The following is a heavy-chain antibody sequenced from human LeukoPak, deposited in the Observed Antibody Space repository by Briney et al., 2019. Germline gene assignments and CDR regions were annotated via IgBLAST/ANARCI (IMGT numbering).Heavy chain of an antibody. CDR3: ARGDNDKRLFRDY. D-gene: IGHD3-22*01. CDR1: GGSISTYF. J-gene: IGHJ4*02. CDR2: IYYSGST. V-gene: IGHV4-59*12. Sequence: SETLSLTCTVSGGSISTYFWSWIRQPPGKGLEWIGYIYYSGSTNYNPSLKSRVTISVDTSKNQFSLKLSSVTAADTAVYYCARGDNDKRLFRDYWGQGNLVTVSS.